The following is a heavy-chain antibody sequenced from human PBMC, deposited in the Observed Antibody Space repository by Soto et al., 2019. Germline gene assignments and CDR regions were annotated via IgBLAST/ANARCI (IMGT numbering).Heavy chain of an antibody. V-gene: IGHV3-7*03. CDR3: ASLGRLYDYVWGSYRMGYFDY. Sequence: GGSLRLSCAASGFTFSSYWMSWVRQAPGKGLEWVANIKQDGSEKYYVDSVRGRFTISRDNAKNSLYLQMNSLRAEDTAVYYCASLGRLYDYVWGSYRMGYFDYWGQGTLVTVSS. J-gene: IGHJ4*02. CDR1: GFTFSSYW. D-gene: IGHD3-16*02. CDR2: IKQDGSEK.